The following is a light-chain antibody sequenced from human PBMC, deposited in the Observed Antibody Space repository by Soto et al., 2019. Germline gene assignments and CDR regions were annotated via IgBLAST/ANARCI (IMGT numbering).Light chain of an antibody. Sequence: QSVLTQPASVSGSPGQSITISCTGTSSDVGGYNYVSWYQQYPGKAPKLLIYDVSDRPSGVSNRFSGSKSGNTASLTISGLQAEDEADYYCSSYRTGRSLVFGTGTKVTVL. CDR3: SSYRTGRSLV. V-gene: IGLV2-14*01. CDR2: DVS. J-gene: IGLJ1*01. CDR1: SSDVGGYNY.